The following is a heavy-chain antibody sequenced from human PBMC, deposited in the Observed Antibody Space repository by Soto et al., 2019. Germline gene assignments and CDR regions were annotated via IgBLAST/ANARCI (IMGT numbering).Heavy chain of an antibody. CDR3: ASPPRGHAVDL. Sequence: VELVESGGDLVQPGGSLRLTCTASSFLFSSYTMNWVGQAPGKGLEWIAYISGSGATIHYADSVKGRFTISRDNAKKSLYLQTDSLRVNDTAVYYCASPPRGHAVDLWGQGTLVAVSS. J-gene: IGHJ3*01. CDR1: SFLFSSYT. CDR2: ISGSGATI. D-gene: IGHD2-2*01. V-gene: IGHV3-48*01.